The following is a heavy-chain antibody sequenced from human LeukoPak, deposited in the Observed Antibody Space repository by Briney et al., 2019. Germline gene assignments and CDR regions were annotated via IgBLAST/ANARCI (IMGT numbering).Heavy chain of an antibody. D-gene: IGHD5-12*01. CDR1: GFTFSPYW. CDR3: AKDQRPDSGYDIDY. Sequence: PGGSLRLSCAASGFTFSPYWMHRVRQAPGKGLEWVSVIYGSGDTTNYADSVKGRFTISRDNSKNMLYLQMHGLRAEDTAVYYCAKDQRPDSGYDIDYWGQGTLVTVSS. CDR2: IYGSGDTT. J-gene: IGHJ4*02. V-gene: IGHV3-23*01.